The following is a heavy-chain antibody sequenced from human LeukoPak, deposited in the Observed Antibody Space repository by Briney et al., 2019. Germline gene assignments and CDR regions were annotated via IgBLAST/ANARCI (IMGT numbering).Heavy chain of an antibody. Sequence: GESLKISCAASGFTFSSYAMHWVRQAPGKGLEWVAVISYDGSNKYCADSVKGRFTISRDNSENTLHLQMNSLRAEDTAVYYCAKDLHCGGGDCYLFDYWGQGTLVTVSS. V-gene: IGHV3-30*18. CDR2: ISYDGSNK. J-gene: IGHJ4*02. CDR1: GFTFSSYA. D-gene: IGHD2-21*02. CDR3: AKDLHCGGGDCYLFDY.